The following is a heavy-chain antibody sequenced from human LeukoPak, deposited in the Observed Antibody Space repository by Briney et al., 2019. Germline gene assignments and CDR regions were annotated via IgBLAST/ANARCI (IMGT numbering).Heavy chain of an antibody. V-gene: IGHV4-39*01. CDR2: IYYTGST. CDR1: GGSISSSSYY. CDR3: ARPETVTTFALDI. Sequence: SETLSLTCTVSGGSISSSSYYWGWIRQPPGKGLEWIGNIYYTGSTYYNPSLKSRVTISVDRSKNQFSLKLSSVTAADTAVYYCARPETVTTFALDIWGQGTMVTVSS. D-gene: IGHD4-17*01. J-gene: IGHJ3*02.